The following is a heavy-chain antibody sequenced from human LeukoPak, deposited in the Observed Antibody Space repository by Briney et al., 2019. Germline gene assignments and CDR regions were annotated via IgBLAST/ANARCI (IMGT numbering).Heavy chain of an antibody. Sequence: GGSLRLSCAASGFTYSKYWMLWVRQAPGKGLESVSRINTDGTVTTYADSVKGRFTVSRDNADNTMFLQMNSVRDEDTAVYYCATKQWLAPPPDSWGQGTPVTVSS. D-gene: IGHD6-19*01. CDR3: ATKQWLAPPPDS. CDR2: INTDGTVT. V-gene: IGHV3-74*01. CDR1: GFTYSKYW. J-gene: IGHJ4*02.